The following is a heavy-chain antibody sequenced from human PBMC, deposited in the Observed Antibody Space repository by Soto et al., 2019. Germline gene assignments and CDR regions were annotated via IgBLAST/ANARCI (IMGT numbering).Heavy chain of an antibody. CDR1: GDSVSTNSAA. CDR3: ARELYNWDYETRSALDY. D-gene: IGHD1-7*01. Sequence: PSQTLSLTCAISGDSVSTNSAAWSWVRQSPSRGLEWLGRTYYRSKWRQDYPVSMKSRITINPDTSRNEFSLQLNSVTPEDTAVYYCARELYNWDYETRSALDYWGQGILVTVSS. CDR2: TYYRSKWRQ. V-gene: IGHV6-1*01. J-gene: IGHJ4*02.